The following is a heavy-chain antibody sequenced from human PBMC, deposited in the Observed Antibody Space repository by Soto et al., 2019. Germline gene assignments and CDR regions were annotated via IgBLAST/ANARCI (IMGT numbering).Heavy chain of an antibody. J-gene: IGHJ3*02. CDR3: AKVMYYYGSGSTNDAFDI. CDR1: GFTFSSYG. Sequence: GGSLRLSCAASGFTFSSYGMHWVRQAPGKGLEWVAVISYDGSNKYYADSVKGRFTISRDNSKNTLYLQMNSLRAEDTAVYYWAKVMYYYGSGSTNDAFDIWGQGTMVTVSS. V-gene: IGHV3-30*18. D-gene: IGHD3-10*01. CDR2: ISYDGSNK.